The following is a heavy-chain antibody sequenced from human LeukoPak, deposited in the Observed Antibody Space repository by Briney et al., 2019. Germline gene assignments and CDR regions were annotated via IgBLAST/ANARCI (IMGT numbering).Heavy chain of an antibody. V-gene: IGHV1-46*01. CDR3: ARGSGYSSGWHEIDY. D-gene: IGHD6-19*01. CDR1: GYTFTSYY. Sequence: ASVKVSCKASGYTFTSYYIHWVRQAPGQGLEWMAIINPSDGSTSYSQKFRGRVTMTRDTSTSTVYMEMSSLRSEDTAVSYCARGSGYSSGWHEIDYWGQGTLVTVSS. J-gene: IGHJ4*02. CDR2: INPSDGST.